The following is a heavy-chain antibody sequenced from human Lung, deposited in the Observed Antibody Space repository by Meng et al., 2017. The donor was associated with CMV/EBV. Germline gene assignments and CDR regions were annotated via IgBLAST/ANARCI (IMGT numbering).Heavy chain of an antibody. CDR3: ARHLCADNTCYTPLDN. CDR1: GGPFTTYT. J-gene: IGHJ4*02. V-gene: IGHV1-69*05. CDR2: ITPVFGTT. D-gene: IGHD1-14*01. Sequence: SGGPFTTYTIRWVRQAPGQGFEWMGGITPVFGTTKYAQRFQDRVTLVTDKSTNTVYMEVNDLRSEDTAIYYCARHLCADNTCYTPLDNWGQGTLVPSP.